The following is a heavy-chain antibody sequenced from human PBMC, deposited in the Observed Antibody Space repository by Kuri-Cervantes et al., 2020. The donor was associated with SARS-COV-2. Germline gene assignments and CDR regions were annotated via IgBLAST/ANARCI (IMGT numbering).Heavy chain of an antibody. CDR3: ALGYSGSGYPRNYYYMDV. D-gene: IGHD3-22*01. CDR2: LDPEDGET. J-gene: IGHJ6*03. Sequence: ASVKVSCKVSGDSLTELSLHWVRQAPGKGPEWMGGLDPEDGETIYAQNFQGRVTMTENTFTNTAYMELSSLRSEDTAVYYCALGYSGSGYPRNYYYMDVWGKGTTVTVSS. CDR1: GDSLTELS. V-gene: IGHV1-24*01.